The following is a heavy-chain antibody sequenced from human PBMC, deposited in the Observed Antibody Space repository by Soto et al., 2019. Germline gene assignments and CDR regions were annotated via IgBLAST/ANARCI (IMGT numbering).Heavy chain of an antibody. CDR1: GGTFSSYA. CDR2: IIPILGIA. CDR3: ARDIEYYYGSGSYYYYYYYGMDV. J-gene: IGHJ6*02. Sequence: ASVKVSCKASGGTFSSYAISWVRQAPGQGLEWMGGIIPILGIANSAQKFQGRVTITADKSTSTAYMELSSLRSEDTAVYYCARDIEYYYGSGSYYYYYYYGMDVWGQGTTVTVSS. V-gene: IGHV1-69*10. D-gene: IGHD3-10*01.